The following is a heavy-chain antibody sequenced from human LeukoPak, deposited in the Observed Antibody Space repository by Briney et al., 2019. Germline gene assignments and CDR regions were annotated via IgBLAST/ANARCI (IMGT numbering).Heavy chain of an antibody. V-gene: IGHV1-2*02. CDR1: GYSFTVYY. CDR2: IDPHSGVT. Sequence: GASVKVSCKASGYSFTVYYIHWVRQAPGQGLEWLGRIDPHSGVTNYAQKFQGRVAMTRDTSISTAYMELSRLRSDDSAVYYCARAKRLPLDYWGQGTLVTVSS. CDR3: ARAKRLPLDY. D-gene: IGHD1-1*01. J-gene: IGHJ4*02.